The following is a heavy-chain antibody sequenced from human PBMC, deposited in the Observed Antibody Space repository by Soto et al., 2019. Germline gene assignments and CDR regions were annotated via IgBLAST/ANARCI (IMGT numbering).Heavy chain of an antibody. CDR2: IYDSGSS. CDR1: GGSVSSGDYF. D-gene: IGHD5-12*01. J-gene: IGHJ4*02. V-gene: IGHV4-30-4*01. CDR3: AREKGYISGPKNFGS. Sequence: PSETLSLTCTVSGGSVSSGDYFWIWIRQPPGQVLEWIGYIYDSGSSYYNPSIKSRVTMSVDTSKNQFSLKLRSVTAADTAMYYCAREKGYISGPKNFGSWGQGTLVTVSS.